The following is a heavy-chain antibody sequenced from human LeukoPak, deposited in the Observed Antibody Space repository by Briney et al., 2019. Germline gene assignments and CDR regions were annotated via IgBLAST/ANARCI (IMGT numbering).Heavy chain of an antibody. V-gene: IGHV3-11*01. D-gene: IGHD3-22*01. CDR1: GFTFSDYY. J-gene: IGHJ4*02. CDR3: AKSKDTTMIVVVAALSH. Sequence: KTGGSLRLSCAASGFTFSDYYMSWIRQAPGKGLEWVSYISSSGSTIYYADSVKGRFTISRDNAKNSLYLQMNSLRAEDTAVYYCAKSKDTTMIVVVAALSHWGQGTLVTVSS. CDR2: ISSSGSTI.